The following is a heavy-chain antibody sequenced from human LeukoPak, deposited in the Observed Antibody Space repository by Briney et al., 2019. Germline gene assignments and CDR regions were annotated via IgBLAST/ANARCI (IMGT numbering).Heavy chain of an antibody. CDR1: GGSISSSNW. V-gene: IGHV4-4*02. CDR2: IYHSGST. J-gene: IGHJ4*02. CDR3: ARDTGYYYGSGKRGKNGFDY. Sequence: PSETLSLTCAVSGGSISSSNWWSWVRQPPGKGLEWIGEIYHSGSTNYNPSLKSRVTISVDKSKNQFSLKLSSVTAADTAVYYCARDTGYYYGSGKRGKNGFDYWGQGTLVTVSS. D-gene: IGHD3-10*01.